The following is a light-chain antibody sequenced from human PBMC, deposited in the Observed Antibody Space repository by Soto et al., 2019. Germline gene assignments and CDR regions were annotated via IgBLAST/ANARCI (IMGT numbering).Light chain of an antibody. CDR3: QQYDILTIT. CDR1: DDSINS. Sequence: DIPVTQSPSSLSASVGHRVTITCKASDDSINSLNWYQQKPGKAPKLLIHDASSLQTGVPSRFSGSGSGTDFTFTITSLKPEDIATYYCQQYDILTITFGGGTKVDIK. CDR2: DAS. V-gene: IGKV1-33*01. J-gene: IGKJ4*01.